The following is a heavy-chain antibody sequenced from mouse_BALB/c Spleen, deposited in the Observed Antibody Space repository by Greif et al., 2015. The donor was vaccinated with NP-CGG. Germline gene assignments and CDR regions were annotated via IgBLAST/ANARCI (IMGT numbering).Heavy chain of an antibody. CDR3: ARYDGYYYYAMDY. CDR2: ISSGGGST. CDR1: GFAFSSYD. J-gene: IGHJ4*01. D-gene: IGHD2-3*01. Sequence: EVKLMESGGGLVEPGGSLKLSCAASGFAFSSYDMSWVRQTPEKRLEWVAYISSGGGSTYYPDTVKGRFTISRDNAKNTLYLQMSSLKSEDTAMYYCARYDGYYYYAMDYWGQGTSVTVSS. V-gene: IGHV5-12-1*01.